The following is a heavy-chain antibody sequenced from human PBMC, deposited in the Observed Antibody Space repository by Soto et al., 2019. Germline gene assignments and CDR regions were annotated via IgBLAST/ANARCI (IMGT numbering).Heavy chain of an antibody. CDR3: AKMGMAVATIPELDY. Sequence: QVQLVESGGGVVQPGRSLRLSCAASGFTFSSYAMHWVRQAPGKGLEWVAVISYDGSNKYYADSVKGRFTISRDNSKNTLYLQMNSLRAEDTAVYYCAKMGMAVATIPELDYWGQGTLVTVSS. CDR1: GFTFSSYA. V-gene: IGHV3-30*04. CDR2: ISYDGSNK. D-gene: IGHD5-12*01. J-gene: IGHJ4*02.